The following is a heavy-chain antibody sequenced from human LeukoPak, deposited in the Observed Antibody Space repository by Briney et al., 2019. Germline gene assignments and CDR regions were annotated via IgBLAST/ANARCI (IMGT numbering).Heavy chain of an antibody. V-gene: IGHV1-69*13. J-gene: IGHJ5*02. D-gene: IGHD4-17*01. CDR2: IIPIFGIT. CDR1: GGTFSTYA. Sequence: SVKVSCKSTGGTFSTYAVTWVRQAPGQGLEWIGGIIPIFGITNYAQKFPGRVTITADESTSTVFMDLSSLRSEDMALYYCARGPGDYGDFNWFDRWGQGTLVTVSS. CDR3: ARGPGDYGDFNWFDR.